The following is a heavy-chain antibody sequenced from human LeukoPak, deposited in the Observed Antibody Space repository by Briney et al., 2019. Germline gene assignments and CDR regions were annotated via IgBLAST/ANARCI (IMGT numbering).Heavy chain of an antibody. J-gene: IGHJ4*02. V-gene: IGHV3-30*19. CDR3: ARDLELSAVYYFDS. CDR1: GFTFSSYG. D-gene: IGHD3-3*01. Sequence: GRSLRLSCAASGFTFSSYGMHWVRQAPGKGLEWVALISSGSEKYYADSVKGRFTISRDNSKNMLYLQMNSLRADDTAVYYCARDLELSAVYYFDSWGQGTLVIVSS. CDR2: ISSGSEK.